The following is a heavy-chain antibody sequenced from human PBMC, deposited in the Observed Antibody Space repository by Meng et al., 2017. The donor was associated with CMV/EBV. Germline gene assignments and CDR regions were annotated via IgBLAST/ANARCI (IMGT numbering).Heavy chain of an antibody. V-gene: IGHV4-30-4*08. CDR1: LRRCDYS. CDR3: ARVSGYCGGDCPQVWFDP. J-gene: IGHJ5*02. Sequence: LRRCDYSWGWIRQPPGKGLEWIGYIYYSGSTYYNPSLKSRVTISVDTSKNQFSLKLSSVTAADTAVYYCARVSGYCGGDCPQVWFDPWGQGTLVTVSS. CDR2: IYYSGST. D-gene: IGHD2-21*01.